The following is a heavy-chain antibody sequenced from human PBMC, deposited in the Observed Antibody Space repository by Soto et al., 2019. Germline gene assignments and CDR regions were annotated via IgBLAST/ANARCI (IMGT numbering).Heavy chain of an antibody. J-gene: IGHJ6*02. CDR2: IKSKTDGGTT. V-gene: IGHV3-15*07. CDR3: TTGQWLVLYYYYGMDV. CDR1: GFTFSNAW. D-gene: IGHD6-19*01. Sequence: GGSLRLSCAASGFTFSNAWMNWVRQAPGKGLEWVGRIKSKTDGGTTDYAAPVKGRFTISRDDSKNTLYLQMNSLKTEDTAVYYCTTGQWLVLYYYYGMDVWGQGTTVTVSS.